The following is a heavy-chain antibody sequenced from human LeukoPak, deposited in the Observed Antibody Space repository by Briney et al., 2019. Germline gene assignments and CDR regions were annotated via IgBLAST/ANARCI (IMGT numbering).Heavy chain of an antibody. CDR2: IYYSGST. D-gene: IGHD3-10*01. Sequence: SETLSLTCTVSGGSISSYYWSWIRHPPGKGLEWVGYIYYSGSTNYNPSLKSRVTISVDTSKMQFSLKLSAVTAADTAVYYFARLPARGWFDPWGQGTLVAVSS. V-gene: IGHV4-59*01. CDR3: ARLPARGWFDP. J-gene: IGHJ5*02. CDR1: GGSISSYY.